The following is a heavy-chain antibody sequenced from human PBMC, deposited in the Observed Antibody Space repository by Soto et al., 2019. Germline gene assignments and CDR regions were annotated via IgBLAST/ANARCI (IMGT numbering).Heavy chain of an antibody. D-gene: IGHD5-12*01. Sequence: SETLSLTCAVYGGSFSGYYWSWIRQPPGKGLEWIGEINHSGSTNYNPSLKSRVTISVDTSKNQFSLKLSSVTAADTAVYYCARVLGGYDLTCGQGTLVTGSS. J-gene: IGHJ5*02. V-gene: IGHV4-34*01. CDR3: ARVLGGYDLT. CDR1: GGSFSGYY. CDR2: INHSGST.